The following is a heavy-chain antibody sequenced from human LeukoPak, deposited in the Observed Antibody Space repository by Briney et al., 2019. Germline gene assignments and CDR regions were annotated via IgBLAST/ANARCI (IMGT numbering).Heavy chain of an antibody. CDR1: GGSISSYY. D-gene: IGHD3-10*01. CDR2: IYTSGST. CDR3: ARVGRTGSGSYYSYFDY. Sequence: ASETLSLTCTVSGGSISSYYWSWIRQPAGKGLEWIGRIYTSGSTNYNPSLKSRVTMSVDTSKNQFSLKLSSATAADTAVYYCARVGRTGSGSYYSYFDYWGQGTLVTVSS. V-gene: IGHV4-4*07. J-gene: IGHJ4*02.